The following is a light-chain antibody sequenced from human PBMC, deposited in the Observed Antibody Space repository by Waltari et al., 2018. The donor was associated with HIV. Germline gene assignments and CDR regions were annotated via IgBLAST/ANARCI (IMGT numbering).Light chain of an antibody. CDR2: DVS. V-gene: IGLV2-14*03. CDR3: SSYTSSSTLI. J-gene: IGLJ2*01. CDR1: SSDVGGYKY. Sequence: QSALTQPASVSGSPGQSITISCTGTSSDVGGYKYVSWYQQHPGKAPKLMIYDVSNRPSVISDRFSGSKSGNTASLTISGLQAEDESDYYCSSYTSSSTLIFGGGTKLTVL.